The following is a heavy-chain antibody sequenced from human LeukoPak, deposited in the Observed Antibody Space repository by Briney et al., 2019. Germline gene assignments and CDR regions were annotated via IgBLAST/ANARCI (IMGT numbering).Heavy chain of an antibody. CDR1: GFTFISYS. J-gene: IGHJ6*03. Sequence: PGGSLRLSCAASGFTFISYSMNWVRQAPGKGLEWVSSISSSSSYIYYADSLKGRFTISRDNAKNSLYLQMNSLRADDTAVYYCARVRGAGLQYYYMDVWGKGTTVTVSS. CDR3: ARVRGAGLQYYYMDV. V-gene: IGHV3-21*01. D-gene: IGHD1-26*01. CDR2: ISSSSSYI.